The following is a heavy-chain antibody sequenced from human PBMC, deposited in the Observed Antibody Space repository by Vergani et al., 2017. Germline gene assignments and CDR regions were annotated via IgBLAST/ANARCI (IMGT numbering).Heavy chain of an antibody. V-gene: IGHV3-15*01. D-gene: IGHD2-2*01. Sequence: EVQLVESGGGLVKPGGSLRLSCAASGFTFSNAWMSWVRQAPGKGLEWVGSIKRKTDGGTADYAAPVKGRFPISRDDAKNTLYLQMTGLKAEDTAVYYCTTGDIVVVPAALKYYFDYWGQGTLVTVSS. CDR3: TTGDIVVVPAALKYYFDY. J-gene: IGHJ4*02. CDR1: GFTFSNAW. CDR2: IKRKTDGGTA.